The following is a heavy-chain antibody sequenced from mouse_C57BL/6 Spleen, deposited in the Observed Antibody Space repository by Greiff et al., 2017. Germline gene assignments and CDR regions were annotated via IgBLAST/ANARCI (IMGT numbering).Heavy chain of an antibody. CDR1: GYTFTSYG. V-gene: IGHV1-81*01. J-gene: IGHJ2*01. Sequence: QFQLQQSGAELARPGASVKLSCKASGYTFTSYGISWVKQSTGQGLEWIGEIYPRSGNTYYNEKFKGKATLTADKSSSTAYMELRSLTSEDSAVYFCASFYDGSLGYFDYWGQGTTLTVSS. CDR3: ASFYDGSLGYFDY. D-gene: IGHD2-3*01. CDR2: IYPRSGNT.